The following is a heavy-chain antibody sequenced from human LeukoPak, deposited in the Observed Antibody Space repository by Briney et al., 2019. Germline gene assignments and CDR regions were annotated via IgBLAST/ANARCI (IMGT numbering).Heavy chain of an antibody. Sequence: PGGSLRLSCAVSGFRVSDYYMSWVRQASGKGLEWVGLIRDSGEAFYADFVRGRFAISRDESENTLYLQMNSLRVEDTAVYFCARDRAALQDWVEFDPWGQGTPVIVSS. CDR1: GFRVSDYY. J-gene: IGHJ5*02. CDR3: ARDRAALQDWVEFDP. D-gene: IGHD3/OR15-3a*01. CDR2: IRDSGEA. V-gene: IGHV3-66*03.